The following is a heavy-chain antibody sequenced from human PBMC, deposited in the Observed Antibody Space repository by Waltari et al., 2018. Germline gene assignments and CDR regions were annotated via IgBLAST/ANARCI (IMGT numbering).Heavy chain of an antibody. CDR2: IIPIFGTA. V-gene: IGHV1-69*15. CDR3: ARRIRSGYYYGMDV. CDR1: GGTFSSYA. Sequence: QVQLVQSGAEVKKPGSSVKVSCKGSGGTFSSYAISRVRSAPGQGLEWMGRIIPIFGTANYAQKFQGRVTITADESTSTAYMELSSLRSEDTAVYYCARRIRSGYYYGMDVWGQGTTVTVSS. J-gene: IGHJ6*02.